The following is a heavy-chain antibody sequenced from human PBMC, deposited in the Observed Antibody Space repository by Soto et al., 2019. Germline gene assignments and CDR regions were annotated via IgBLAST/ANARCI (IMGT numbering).Heavy chain of an antibody. CDR3: AMDYGDRPEYFKH. D-gene: IGHD4-17*01. CDR1: GYTFTSYG. V-gene: IGHV1-18*04. Sequence: QVQLVQSGPDLKRPWASMKVSCKASGYTFTSYGISWVRLAPGQGLEWMAWISPLKARTQYSQKAQGRVTLRTDTSSNTAYMEMTTLRVYDTAVYYCAMDYGDRPEYFKHWGQGTLVTVSS. CDR2: ISPLKART. J-gene: IGHJ1*01.